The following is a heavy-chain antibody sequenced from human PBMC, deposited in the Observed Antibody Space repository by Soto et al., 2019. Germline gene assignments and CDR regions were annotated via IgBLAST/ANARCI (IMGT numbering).Heavy chain of an antibody. V-gene: IGHV3-48*02. CDR2: ISGSSNTI. D-gene: IGHD2-21*02. CDR1: GFTFKTFL. J-gene: IGHJ4*02. CDR3: VRVTGVMTAFAYFDY. Sequence: EVQLVESGGGLVQPGGSLRLSCAASGFTFKTFLMNWVRQAPGKGLEWVSYISGSSNTINFADSVRGRFTISRDNAKNSMYLQMNSLRDEDTAVYYCVRVTGVMTAFAYFDYWGQGTLVTVSS.